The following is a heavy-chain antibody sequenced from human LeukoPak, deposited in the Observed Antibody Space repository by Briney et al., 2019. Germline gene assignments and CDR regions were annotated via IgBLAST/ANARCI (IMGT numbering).Heavy chain of an antibody. CDR1: GFTFSNSA. J-gene: IGHJ3*01. CDR3: AAEIYGGNADCCTFDF. D-gene: IGHD4-23*01. Sequence: ASVKVSCKASGFTFSNSAIQWVRQAREQRLEWIGWIGVAGGNTNYAQTLQGRITITRDMSTSTAYMELTSLRSDDTAVYYCAAEIYGGNADCCTFDFWGPGTPVTVSS. V-gene: IGHV1-58*02. CDR2: IGVAGGNT.